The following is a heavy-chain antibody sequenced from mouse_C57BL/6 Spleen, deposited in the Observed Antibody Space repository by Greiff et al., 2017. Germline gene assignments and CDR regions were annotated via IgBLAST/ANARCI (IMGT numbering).Heavy chain of an antibody. V-gene: IGHV1-81*01. J-gene: IGHJ2*01. CDR1: GYTFTSYG. CDR3: ARRITTVVAYYFDY. D-gene: IGHD1-1*01. CDR2: IYPRSGNT. Sequence: QVQLKESGAELARPGASVKLSCKASGYTFTSYGISWVKQRTGQGLEWIGEIYPRSGNTYYNEKFKGKATLTADKSSSTAYMELRSLTSEDSAVYFCARRITTVVAYYFDYWGQGTTLTVSS.